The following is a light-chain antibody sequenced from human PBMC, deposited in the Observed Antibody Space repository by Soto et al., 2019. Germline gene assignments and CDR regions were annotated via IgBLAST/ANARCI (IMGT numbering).Light chain of an antibody. J-gene: IGLJ1*01. CDR1: SSDVGSYNR. Sequence: QSVLTQPPSVSGSLGQSVTISCTGTSSDVGSYNRVSWYQQPPGTAPKLMIYEVSNRPSGVPDRFSGSKPGNTASLTISGLQAEGEADYYCSSYTSSSTYVFGTGTKVTVL. CDR2: EVS. CDR3: SSYTSSSTYV. V-gene: IGLV2-18*02.